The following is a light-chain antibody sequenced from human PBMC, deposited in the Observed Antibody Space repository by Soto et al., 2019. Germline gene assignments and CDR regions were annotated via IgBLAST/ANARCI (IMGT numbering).Light chain of an antibody. CDR2: GAS. CDR1: QSIGSN. J-gene: IGKJ3*01. V-gene: IGKV3-15*01. CDR3: QQYNKWPLFT. Sequence: ETVLTQSPATFSVSPGERATLSCRASQSIGSNLAWYQQRPGQPPRLLIYGASTRATGVPARFSGSGSGTEFTLAINGLQSEDCALYYCQQYNKWPLFTFGPGTKVDIK.